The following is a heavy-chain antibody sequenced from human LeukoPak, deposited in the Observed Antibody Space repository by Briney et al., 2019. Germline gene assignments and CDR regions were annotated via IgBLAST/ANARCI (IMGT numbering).Heavy chain of an antibody. D-gene: IGHD6-13*01. V-gene: IGHV4-34*01. CDR1: GGSFSGYY. Sequence: SETLSLTCAVYGGSFSGYYWSWIRQPPGKGLEWIGEINHSGSTNYNPSPKSRVTISVDTSKNQFSLKLSSVTAADTAVYYCASRQSPYSSSWYRVGAFDIWGQGTMVTVSS. CDR2: INHSGST. J-gene: IGHJ3*02. CDR3: ASRQSPYSSSWYRVGAFDI.